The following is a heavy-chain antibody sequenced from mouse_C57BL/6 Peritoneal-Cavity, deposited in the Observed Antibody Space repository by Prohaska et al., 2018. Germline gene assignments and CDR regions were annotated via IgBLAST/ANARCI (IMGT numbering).Heavy chain of an antibody. J-gene: IGHJ1*03. D-gene: IGHD4-1*01. Sequence: EVQLVESGGGLVQPKGSLKLSCAASGFTFNTYAMHWVRQAPGKGLEWVARIRSKSSNYATYYSDSVKDRFTITKDDSQSMLYLQMNNLKTEDTAMYYYVRGNWDVEFDVWGTGTTVTVSA. V-gene: IGHV10-3*01. CDR2: IRSKSSNYAT. CDR1: GFTFNTYA. CDR3: VRGNWDVEFDV.